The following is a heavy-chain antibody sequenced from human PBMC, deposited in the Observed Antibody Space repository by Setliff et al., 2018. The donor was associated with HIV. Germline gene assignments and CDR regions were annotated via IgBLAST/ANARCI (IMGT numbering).Heavy chain of an antibody. J-gene: IGHJ3*02. CDR3: ARDYFDSSAYHYGFGAFDI. V-gene: IGHV1-46*01. CDR1: GYTFTSYY. D-gene: IGHD3-22*01. Sequence: GASVKVSCKASGYTFTSYYSHWVRQAPGQGLEWMGMINPSGGSASYAQKFQGRVTMSRDTSTSTVYMELSSLRSEDTAVYYCARDYFDSSAYHYGFGAFDIWGQGTMVTVSS. CDR2: INPSGGSA.